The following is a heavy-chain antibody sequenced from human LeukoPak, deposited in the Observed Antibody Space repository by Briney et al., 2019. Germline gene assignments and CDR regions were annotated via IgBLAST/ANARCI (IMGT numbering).Heavy chain of an antibody. CDR2: VNPNKDNT. V-gene: IGHV1-8*02. D-gene: IGHD6-13*01. CDR1: GYTFTSHD. CDR3: ARSKNSWYGMGFDH. J-gene: IGHJ4*02. Sequence: ASVKVSCKASGYTFTSHDINWVRQATGQGLEWMGWVNPNKDNTVSAQKFQGRVTMTWSTSISTVYMELSSLRSDDTAVYYCARSKNSWYGMGFDHWGQGTLVTVSS.